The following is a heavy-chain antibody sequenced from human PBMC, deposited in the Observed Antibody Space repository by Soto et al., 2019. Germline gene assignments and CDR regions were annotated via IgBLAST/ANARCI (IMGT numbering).Heavy chain of an antibody. V-gene: IGHV3-23*01. J-gene: IGHJ4*02. CDR1: RFTFSSYA. CDR3: ARRSSGWYFDD. Sequence: EVQLLESGGGLVQPGGSLRLSCAASRFTFSSYAMNWVRQAPGNGLEWVSVISGSGGSTYYADSVKGRFTISRDNSKNKLYLQMNSLRAEDTAVYYCARRSSGWYFDDWGQGTLVTVSS. D-gene: IGHD6-19*01. CDR2: ISGSGGST.